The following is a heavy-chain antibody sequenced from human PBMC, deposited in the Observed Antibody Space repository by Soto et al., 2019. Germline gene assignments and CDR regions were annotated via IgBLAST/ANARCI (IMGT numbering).Heavy chain of an antibody. CDR2: IKQDGSEK. V-gene: IGHV3-7*01. Sequence: PGGSLRLSCAASGFTFSSYWMSWVRQAPGKGLEWVANIKQDGSEKYYVDSVKGRFTISRDNAKNSLYLQMNSLRAEDTAVYYCARETRERIAAAGTFVVYYYYDMDVWGKGTTVTVSS. CDR3: ARETRERIAAAGTFVVYYYYDMDV. D-gene: IGHD6-13*01. J-gene: IGHJ6*03. CDR1: GFTFSSYW.